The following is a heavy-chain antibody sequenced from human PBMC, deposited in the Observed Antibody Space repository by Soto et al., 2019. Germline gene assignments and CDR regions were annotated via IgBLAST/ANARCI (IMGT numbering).Heavy chain of an antibody. D-gene: IGHD3-9*01. CDR1: GYTFTSYA. CDR2: INAGNGNT. Sequence: ASVKVSCKASGYTFTSYAMHWVRQAPVQRLEWMGWINAGNGNTKYSQKFQGRVTITRDTSASTAYMELSSLRSEDTAVYYCARFINYDILTSSGFHYWGQGTLVTVSS. V-gene: IGHV1-3*01. J-gene: IGHJ4*02. CDR3: ARFINYDILTSSGFHY.